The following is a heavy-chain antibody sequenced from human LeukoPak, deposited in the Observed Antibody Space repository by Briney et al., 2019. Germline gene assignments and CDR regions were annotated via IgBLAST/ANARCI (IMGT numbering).Heavy chain of an antibody. J-gene: IGHJ3*02. CDR2: INPNSGGT. V-gene: IGHV1-2*02. CDR1: GYTSTGYY. CDR3: ASSRTDDAFDI. Sequence: ASVKVSCKASGYTSTGYYMHWVRQAPGQGLEWMGWINPNSGGTNYAQKFQGRVTMTRNTSISTAYMELSSLRSEDTAVYYCASSRTDDAFDIWGQGTMVTVSS.